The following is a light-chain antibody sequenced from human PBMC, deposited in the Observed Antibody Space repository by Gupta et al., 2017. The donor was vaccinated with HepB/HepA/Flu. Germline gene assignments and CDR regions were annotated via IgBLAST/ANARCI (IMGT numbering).Light chain of an antibody. V-gene: IGKV3-20*01. CDR2: GAS. CDR1: QTFTSGY. Sequence: IVLTPSPGTLSFSAGGRATLSCRARQTFTSGYLTWYQNKPGQGPRPLIYGASITATDTPDRFSGSGSGTDYTLTISRRGLEHFAVYVCQRYEFSSPLSFGGGTKVEMK. J-gene: IGKJ4*01. CDR3: QRYEFSSPLS.